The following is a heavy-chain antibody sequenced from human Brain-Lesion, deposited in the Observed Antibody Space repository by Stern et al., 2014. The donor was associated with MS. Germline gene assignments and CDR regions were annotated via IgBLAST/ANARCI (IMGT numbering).Heavy chain of an antibody. D-gene: IGHD3-16*02. CDR3: ARLGVMVTFGGVIAPSDFDS. CDR1: GGSINSSSYY. CDR2: IYYSGSS. J-gene: IGHJ4*02. Sequence: QLQLQESGPGLVKPSETLSLSCTVSGGSINSSSYYWGWVRQPPGKGLEWIGSIYYSGSSYSNPSLKSRLAMSVDTVQKHFSLRLSSVTAADTAVYYCARLGVMVTFGGVIAPSDFDSWGQGTLVTVSS. V-gene: IGHV4-39*02.